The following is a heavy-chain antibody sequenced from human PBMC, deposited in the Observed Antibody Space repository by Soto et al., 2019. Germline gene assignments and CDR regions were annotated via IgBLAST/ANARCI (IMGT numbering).Heavy chain of an antibody. J-gene: IGHJ6*02. Sequence: PSETLSLTCAVSGGSISSSNWWSWVRQPPGKGLEWIGEIYHSGSTNYNPSLKSRVTISVDKSKNQFSLKLSSVTAADTAVYYCARDNGDYGDCGVYYYYGMDVWGQGTTVTVSS. CDR2: IYHSGST. D-gene: IGHD4-17*01. CDR3: ARDNGDYGDCGVYYYYGMDV. V-gene: IGHV4-4*02. CDR1: GGSISSSNW.